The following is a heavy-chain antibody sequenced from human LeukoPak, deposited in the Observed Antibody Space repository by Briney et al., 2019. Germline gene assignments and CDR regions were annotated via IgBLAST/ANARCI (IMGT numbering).Heavy chain of an antibody. V-gene: IGHV4-30-2*01. Sequence: SQTLSLTCAVSGGSINSGGYSWSWIRQPPGKGLEWIGYIYHSGSTYYNPSLKSRVTISVDRSKNQFSLKLSSVTAADTAVYYCARSYYYDSSGYNVGAFDIWGQGTMVTVSS. CDR1: GGSINSGGYS. D-gene: IGHD3-22*01. CDR3: ARSYYYDSSGYNVGAFDI. CDR2: IYHSGST. J-gene: IGHJ3*02.